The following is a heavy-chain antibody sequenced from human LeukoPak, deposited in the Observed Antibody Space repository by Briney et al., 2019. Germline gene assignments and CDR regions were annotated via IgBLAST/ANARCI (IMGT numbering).Heavy chain of an antibody. J-gene: IGHJ4*02. CDR1: GFSLSTSGVG. D-gene: IGHD3-22*01. CDR2: IYWDDDK. CDR3: VHNYHDSSGYYYLFDY. Sequence: SGPTLVKPTQTLTLTCTFSGFSLSTSGVGVGWIRQPPGKALEWLALIYWDDDKRYSPSLKSRLTITKDTSKNQVVLTVTNMDPVDTATYYCVHNYHDSSGYYYLFDYWGQGTLVTVSS. V-gene: IGHV2-5*02.